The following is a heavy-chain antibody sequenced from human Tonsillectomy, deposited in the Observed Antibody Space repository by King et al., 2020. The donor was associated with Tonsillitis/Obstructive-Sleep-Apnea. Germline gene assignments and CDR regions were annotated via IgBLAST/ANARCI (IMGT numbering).Heavy chain of an antibody. D-gene: IGHD2-2*01. CDR2: IDPTDSYS. Sequence: VQLVESGAEVKKPGESLRISCKGSGYSFSSYWISWVRQMPGKGLEWMGRIDPTDSYSNYSPSFQGHVTMSADKSIGTAFLQWSGLKASDTAMYYCARLSCSSTSFYYYCDMDVWGPGTTVTVSS. J-gene: IGHJ6*02. V-gene: IGHV5-10-1*03. CDR1: GYSFSSYW. CDR3: ARLSCSSTSFYYYCDMDV.